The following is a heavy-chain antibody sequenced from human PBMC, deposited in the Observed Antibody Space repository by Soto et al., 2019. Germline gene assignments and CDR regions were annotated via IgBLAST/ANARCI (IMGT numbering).Heavy chain of an antibody. D-gene: IGHD6-6*01. V-gene: IGHV3-33*01. Sequence: QVQLVESGGGVVQPGRSLRLSCAASGFTFSSYGMHWVRQAPGKGLEWVAVIWYDGSNKYYAYSVKGRFTISRDNSKNTLYLQMNSLRAEDTAVYYCAIADSSSADFDYWGQGTLVTVSS. CDR3: AIADSSSADFDY. CDR1: GFTFSSYG. CDR2: IWYDGSNK. J-gene: IGHJ4*02.